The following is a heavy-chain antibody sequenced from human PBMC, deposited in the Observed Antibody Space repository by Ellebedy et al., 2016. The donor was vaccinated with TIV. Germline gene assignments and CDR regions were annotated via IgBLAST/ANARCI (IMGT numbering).Heavy chain of an antibody. CDR2: FDPEDGET. CDR3: ATSYCGGDCYSVYNWFDP. Sequence: AASVKVSCKVSGYTLTELSMHWVRQAPGKGLEWMGGFDPEDGETIYAQKFQGRVTMTEDTSTDTAYMELSSLRSEDTAVYYCATSYCGGDCYSVYNWFDPWGQGLLVTVSS. J-gene: IGHJ5*02. V-gene: IGHV1-24*01. CDR1: GYTLTELS. D-gene: IGHD2-21*02.